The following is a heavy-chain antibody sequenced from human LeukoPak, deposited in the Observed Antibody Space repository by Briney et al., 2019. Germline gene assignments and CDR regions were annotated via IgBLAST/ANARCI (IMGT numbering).Heavy chain of an antibody. D-gene: IGHD5-24*01. CDR3: ARGGGLGRRDGNNDY. J-gene: IGHJ4*02. CDR1: GYTFTGYY. Sequence: GASVKVSCKASGYTFTGYYMHWVRQAPGQGLEWMGWINPNSGGTNCAQKFQGRVTMTRDTSINTAYMELSSLRFDDTAVYYCARGGGLGRRDGNNDYWGQGSLVTVSS. V-gene: IGHV1-2*02. CDR2: INPNSGGT.